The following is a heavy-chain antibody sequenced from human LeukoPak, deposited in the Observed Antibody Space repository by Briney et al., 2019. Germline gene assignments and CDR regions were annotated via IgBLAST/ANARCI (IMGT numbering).Heavy chain of an antibody. CDR1: GFTVTYSY. D-gene: IGHD2-15*01. Sequence: PGGSLRLSCAAYGFTVTYSYIHWVRQAPGKGLEWVSAISGSGGSTYYADSVKGRFTISRDNSKNTLYLQMNSLRAEDTAVYYCAKGDCSGGSCYDYWGQGTLVTVSS. V-gene: IGHV3-23*01. CDR3: AKGDCSGGSCYDY. CDR2: ISGSGGST. J-gene: IGHJ4*02.